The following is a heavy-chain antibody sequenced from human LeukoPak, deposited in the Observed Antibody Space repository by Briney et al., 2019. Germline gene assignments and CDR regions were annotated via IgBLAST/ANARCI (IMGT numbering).Heavy chain of an antibody. J-gene: IGHJ4*02. CDR1: GFTFSSYA. Sequence: GGSLRLSCAASGFTFSSYAMSWVRQAPGKGLEWVAIVSYDGTNKYHVDSVKGRFTISRDNAKNSLYLQMNSLRAEDTALYHCARGISSSGPFDYWGQGTLVTVSS. CDR3: ARGISSSGPFDY. V-gene: IGHV3-30*04. D-gene: IGHD6-13*01. CDR2: VSYDGTNK.